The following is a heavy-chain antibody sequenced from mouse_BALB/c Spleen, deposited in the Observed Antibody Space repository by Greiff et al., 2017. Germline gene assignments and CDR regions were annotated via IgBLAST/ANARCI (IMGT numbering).Heavy chain of an antibody. CDR3: ARSPVVAPFDY. Sequence: VQLKESGGGLVQPGGSRKLSCAASGFTFSSFGMHWVRQAPEKGLEWVAYISSGSSTIYYADTVKGRFTISRDNPKNTLFLQMTSLRSEDTAMYYCARSPVVAPFDYWGKGTTLTVSS. CDR1: GFTFSSFG. J-gene: IGHJ2*01. V-gene: IGHV5-17*02. D-gene: IGHD1-1*01. CDR2: ISSGSSTI.